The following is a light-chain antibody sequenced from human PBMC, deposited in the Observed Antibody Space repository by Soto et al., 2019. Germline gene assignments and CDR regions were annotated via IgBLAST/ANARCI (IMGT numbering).Light chain of an antibody. CDR1: NSDVGSHNF. J-gene: IGLJ3*02. CDR2: EAS. CDR3: CSLTNGATWV. V-gene: IGLV2-23*01. Sequence: QSALTQPASVSGSPGQSITISCTGTNSDVGSHNFVSWYQQYPGKAPKLLIYEASKRPSGLSNRFSGSKSGNTASLTISGLQAEDAADYYCCSLTNGATWVFGGGTHLTVL.